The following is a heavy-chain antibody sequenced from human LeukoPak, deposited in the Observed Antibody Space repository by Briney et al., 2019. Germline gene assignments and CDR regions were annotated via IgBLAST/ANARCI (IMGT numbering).Heavy chain of an antibody. D-gene: IGHD2-2*01. CDR1: GYTFTSYG. J-gene: IGHJ6*02. CDR3: ARLYQLPNFYYYGMDV. Sequence: ASVKVSCKASGYTFTSYGISWVRQAPGQGREWMGWISAYNANTNYAQKLQGRVTMTTDTSTSTASMELRSLRSDDTAVYYCARLYQLPNFYYYGMDVWGQGTTVTVSS. CDR2: ISAYNANT. V-gene: IGHV1-18*01.